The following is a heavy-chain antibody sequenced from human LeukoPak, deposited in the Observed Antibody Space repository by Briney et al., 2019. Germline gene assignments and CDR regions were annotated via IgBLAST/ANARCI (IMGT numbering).Heavy chain of an antibody. D-gene: IGHD6-19*01. V-gene: IGHV3-48*03. CDR2: ISSSGTTM. Sequence: GSLRLSCAASGFTFSSYEMNWVRQAPGKGLEWVSYISSSGTTMFYADSLKGRFTISRDNAKNSLHLQMNSLRAEDTAVYYCARKGQWLVRGTFDIWGQGTVVTVSS. CDR3: ARKGQWLVRGTFDI. CDR1: GFTFSSYE. J-gene: IGHJ3*02.